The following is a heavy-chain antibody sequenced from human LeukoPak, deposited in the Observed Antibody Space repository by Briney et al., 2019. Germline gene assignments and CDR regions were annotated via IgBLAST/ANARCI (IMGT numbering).Heavy chain of an antibody. Sequence: SETLSLTCAVYGGSFSGYYWSWIRQPPGKGLEWIGEINHSGSTNYNPSLKSRVTISVDTSKNQFSLKLRSLTAADTAVYYCARGSARVATRYYYYMDVWGKGTTVTVSS. J-gene: IGHJ6*03. CDR1: GGSFSGYY. D-gene: IGHD2-15*01. CDR2: INHSGST. V-gene: IGHV4-34*01. CDR3: ARGSARVATRYYYYMDV.